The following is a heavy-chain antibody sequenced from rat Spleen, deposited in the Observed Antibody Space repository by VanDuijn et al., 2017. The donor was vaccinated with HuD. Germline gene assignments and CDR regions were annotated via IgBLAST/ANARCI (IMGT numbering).Heavy chain of an antibody. D-gene: IGHD2-2*01. CDR2: ISYDGSST. J-gene: IGHJ1*01. Sequence: EVQLVESGGGLVQPGRSLKLSCAASGFTFSDYGVAWVRQAPTTGLEWVATISYDGSSTYYRDSVKGRFTISRDNAKSTLSLQMNSLRSEDTATYYCARAGYLRDWYFDFWGPGAMVTVSS. V-gene: IGHV5-29*01. CDR3: ARAGYLRDWYFDF. CDR1: GFTFSDYG.